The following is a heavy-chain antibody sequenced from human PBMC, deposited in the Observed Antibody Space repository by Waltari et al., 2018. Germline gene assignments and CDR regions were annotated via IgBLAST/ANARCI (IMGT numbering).Heavy chain of an antibody. V-gene: IGHV3-7*01. J-gene: IGHJ4*02. D-gene: IGHD5-12*01. Sequence: EVQLVESGGGLVQPGGSLRLSCAASGSTFGSYWMSWVRQAPGKGLEWVANIKQDGSEKYYVDSVKGRFTISRDNAKNSLYLQMNSLRAEDTAVYYCARSPWLQLADYWGQGTLVTVSS. CDR2: IKQDGSEK. CDR3: ARSPWLQLADY. CDR1: GSTFGSYW.